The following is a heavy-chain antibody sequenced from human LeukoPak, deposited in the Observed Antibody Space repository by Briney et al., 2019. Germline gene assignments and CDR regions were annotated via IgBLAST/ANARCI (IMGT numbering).Heavy chain of an antibody. CDR3: ARDTYRFDDY. CDR1: GFTFSNYW. Sequence: GGSLRLSCAASGFTFSNYWMSWVRQAPGKGLEWVAAIKEDGSDRYYLDSVEGRFTISRDNPKNSLYLQMNSLRAEDTAIYFCARDTYRFDDYWGQGTLVTVSS. J-gene: IGHJ4*02. CDR2: IKEDGSDR. V-gene: IGHV3-7*01. D-gene: IGHD3-16*01.